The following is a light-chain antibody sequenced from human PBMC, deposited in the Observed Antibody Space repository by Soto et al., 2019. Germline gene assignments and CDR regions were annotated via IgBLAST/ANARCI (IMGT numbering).Light chain of an antibody. J-gene: IGLJ1*01. CDR3: SSYAGSNNYV. CDR1: SSDVGGYNY. V-gene: IGLV2-8*01. CDR2: EIS. Sequence: QSVLTQPPSASGSPGQSVTISYTGTSSDVGGYNYVSWYQQHPGKAPKVMIYEISKRPSGVPDRFSGSKSGNTASLTVSGLQAEDEADYYCSSYAGSNNYVFGTGTKLTVL.